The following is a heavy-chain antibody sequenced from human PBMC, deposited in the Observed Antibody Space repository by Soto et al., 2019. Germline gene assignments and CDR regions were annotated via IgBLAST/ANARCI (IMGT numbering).Heavy chain of an antibody. CDR2: VIPVLDTA. Sequence: SVKVSCKTSGGTFTDSAFSWVRQAPGQGPEWMGGVIPVLDTANYAQKFLGRLTIAADESTNTVHMELTGLRSGDTAIYFCGSCGFNYMRAFYFFDSGGQGTLVPVSS. D-gene: IGHD1-20*01. J-gene: IGHJ4*02. CDR1: GGTFTDSA. V-gene: IGHV1-69*13. CDR3: GSCGFNYMRAFYFFDS.